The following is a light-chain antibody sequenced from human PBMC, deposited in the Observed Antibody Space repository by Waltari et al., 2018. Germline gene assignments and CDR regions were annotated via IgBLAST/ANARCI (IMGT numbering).Light chain of an antibody. CDR2: GVS. CDR3: QHAHNYPLT. V-gene: IGKV1-12*01. J-gene: IGKJ4*01. Sequence: DIQMTQSPFSVSASVGDTVTLTFRASQRISGWLAWYQQKPGKAPKLLIYGVSILKSGVPSRFSGSGSGTDFNLTINSLQPEDFAAYYCQHAHNYPLTFGGGTKVEI. CDR1: QRISGW.